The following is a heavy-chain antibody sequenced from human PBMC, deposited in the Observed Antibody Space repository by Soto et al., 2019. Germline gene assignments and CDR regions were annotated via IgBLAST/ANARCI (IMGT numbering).Heavy chain of an antibody. CDR2: ISSSSSTI. CDR3: ARTDFWSGLYYYYMDV. V-gene: IGHV3-48*01. CDR1: GFTFSSYS. Sequence: EVQLVESGGGLVQPGGSLRLSCAASGFTFSSYSMNWVRQAPGKGLEWVSYISSSSSTIYYADSVKGRFTISRDNAKNSLYLQMNSLRAEDTAVYYCARTDFWSGLYYYYMDVWGKGTTVTVSS. D-gene: IGHD3-3*01. J-gene: IGHJ6*03.